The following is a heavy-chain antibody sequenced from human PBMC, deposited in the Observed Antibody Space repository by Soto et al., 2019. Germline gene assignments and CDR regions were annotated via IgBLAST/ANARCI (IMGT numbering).Heavy chain of an antibody. Sequence: PGGSLRLSCAASGFTFSDYYMSWIRQAPGKGLEWVSYISSSGSTIYYADSVKGRFTTSRDNAKNSLYLQMNSLRAEDTAVYYCARDAVYGHGLWLAGYWGHGTLVTVSS. CDR1: GFTFSDYY. CDR3: ARDAVYGHGLWLAGY. V-gene: IGHV3-11*01. CDR2: ISSSGSTI. D-gene: IGHD2-21*01. J-gene: IGHJ4*01.